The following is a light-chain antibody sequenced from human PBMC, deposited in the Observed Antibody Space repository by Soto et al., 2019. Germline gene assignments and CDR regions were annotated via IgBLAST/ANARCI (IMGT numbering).Light chain of an antibody. J-gene: IGKJ1*01. CDR2: GAS. Sequence: EIVLTQSPGTLSLSPGERATLSCRASQSVTSDYLAWYQQKPGQAPRLLIHGASSRATGIPDRFSGSGSGTDFNLTISRLEPEEFAVYFCQQYGRPFGQGTKVEIK. CDR1: QSVTSDY. V-gene: IGKV3-20*01. CDR3: QQYGRP.